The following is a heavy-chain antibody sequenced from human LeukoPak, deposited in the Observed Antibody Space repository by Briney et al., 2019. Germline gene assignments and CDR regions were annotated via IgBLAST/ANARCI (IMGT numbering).Heavy chain of an antibody. Sequence: PGGSLGLSRASSGFTVSSYFMSWVRQAPGQGLEWGSIIYSGGSTYYADSVKGRFTISRDNSKNTLYIQTNSLRVEDTAVYYCATGAWGRLDSWGQGTLVIVSS. CDR3: ATGAWGRLDS. D-gene: IGHD3-16*01. J-gene: IGHJ4*02. CDR2: IYSGGST. V-gene: IGHV3-53*01. CDR1: GFTVSSYF.